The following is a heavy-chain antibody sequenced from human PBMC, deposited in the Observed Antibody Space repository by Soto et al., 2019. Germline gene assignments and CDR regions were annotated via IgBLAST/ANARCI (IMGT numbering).Heavy chain of an antibody. CDR3: ARDHTLKRWLQFRQDY. V-gene: IGHV3-33*01. D-gene: IGHD5-12*01. CDR1: GFTFSSYG. Sequence: QVQLVESGGGVVQPGRSLRLSCAASGFTFSSYGMHWVRQAPGKGLEWVAVIWYDGSNKYYADSVKGRFTISRDNSKNTLYLQMNSLRAEDTAVYYCARDHTLKRWLQFRQDYWGQGTLVTVSS. CDR2: IWYDGSNK. J-gene: IGHJ4*02.